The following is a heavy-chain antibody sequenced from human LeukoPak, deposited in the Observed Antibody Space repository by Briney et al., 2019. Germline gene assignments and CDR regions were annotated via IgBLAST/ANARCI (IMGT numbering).Heavy chain of an antibody. V-gene: IGHV1-2*02. J-gene: IGHJ4*02. Sequence: ASVKVSCKASGYTFISYYMRRVRQAPGQGLEWMGWINPNGGGTNYAQKFQGRVTMTRDTSLITAFMELRSLRSDDTAVYYCARAGWFGEFIFDYWGQGTLVTVSS. CDR2: INPNGGGT. CDR3: ARAGWFGEFIFDY. CDR1: GYTFISYY. D-gene: IGHD3-10*01.